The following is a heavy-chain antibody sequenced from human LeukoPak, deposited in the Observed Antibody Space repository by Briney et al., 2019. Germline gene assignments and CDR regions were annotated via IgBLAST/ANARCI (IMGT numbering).Heavy chain of an antibody. D-gene: IGHD1-26*01. CDR1: GSTFKDYG. CDR3: AKHMRATNTYSFFGLDV. J-gene: IGHJ6*02. V-gene: IGHV3-9*01. CDR2: INWNGGGT. Sequence: GWSLRPSCAATGSTFKDYGMHWVRQPPGKGLEWVSSINWNGGGTDYAYSVKGRFTISRDNAKNSLYLQLSSLRPEDKALYYCAKHMRATNTYSFFGLDVWGQGTTVTVSS.